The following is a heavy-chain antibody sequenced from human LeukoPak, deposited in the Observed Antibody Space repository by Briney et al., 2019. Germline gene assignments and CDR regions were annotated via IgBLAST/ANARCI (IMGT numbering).Heavy chain of an antibody. Sequence: GGSLRLSCAASGFTFNNYGMHWVRQAPGKGLEWVAFIPYDGSDKFYADSVKGRFTISRDNSKNTLYLQMNSLRAEDTAVYYCAAMTSVTTGDYWGQGTLVTVSS. V-gene: IGHV3-30*02. CDR3: AAMTSVTTGDY. CDR2: IPYDGSDK. J-gene: IGHJ4*02. D-gene: IGHD4-11*01. CDR1: GFTFNNYG.